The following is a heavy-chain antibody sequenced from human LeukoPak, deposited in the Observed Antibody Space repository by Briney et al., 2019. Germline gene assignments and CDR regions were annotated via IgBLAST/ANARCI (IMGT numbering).Heavy chain of an antibody. CDR2: IYYSGNT. CDR3: ARSYSSSGYYYYGMDL. CDR1: GGSISSYY. D-gene: IGHD6-6*01. Sequence: SETLSLTCTVSGGSISSYYWSWIRQPPGNGMEWMGDIYYSGNTIYNSSLKSRVTISVDKSKNHFSLKLSSVTAADTAVYYCARSYSSSGYYYYGMDLWGQGTTVTVSS. V-gene: IGHV4-59*01. J-gene: IGHJ6*02.